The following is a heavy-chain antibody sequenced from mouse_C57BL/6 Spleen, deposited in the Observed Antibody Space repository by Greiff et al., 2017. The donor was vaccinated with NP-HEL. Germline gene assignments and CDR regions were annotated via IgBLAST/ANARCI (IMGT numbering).Heavy chain of an antibody. CDR2: ISSGSSTI. CDR3: ARSSSPDYFDY. CDR1: GFTFSDYG. J-gene: IGHJ2*01. Sequence: EVKLMESGGGLVKPGGSLKLSCAASGFTFSDYGMHWVRQAPEKGLEWVAYISSGSSTIYYADTVQGRFTISRDNAKNTLFLQMTSLRSEDTAMYYCARSSSPDYFDYWGQGTTLTVSS. D-gene: IGHD1-1*01. V-gene: IGHV5-17*01.